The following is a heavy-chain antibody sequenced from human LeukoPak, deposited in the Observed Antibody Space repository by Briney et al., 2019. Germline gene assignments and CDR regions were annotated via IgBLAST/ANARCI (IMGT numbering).Heavy chain of an antibody. CDR1: GFAFSDHW. CDR3: ARGPNSNWSGLDF. D-gene: IGHD6-6*01. CDR2: SYNDGISR. J-gene: IGHJ4*02. V-gene: IGHV3-74*01. Sequence: GGSLRLSCEASGFAFSDHWMHWVRQVPGKGLVWVSRSYNDGISRSYADSVTGRFTISRDNAKNILYLQVNNLRAEDTAVYYCARGPNSNWSGLDFWGQGTLLTVSS.